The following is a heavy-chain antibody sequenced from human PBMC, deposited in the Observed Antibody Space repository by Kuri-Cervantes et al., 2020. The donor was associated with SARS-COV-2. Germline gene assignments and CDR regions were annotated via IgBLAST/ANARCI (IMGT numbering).Heavy chain of an antibody. V-gene: IGHV3-30-3*01. J-gene: IGHJ6*02. CDR2: ISYDGSNK. Sequence: GESLKISCAASGFTFSSYAMHWVRQAPGKGLEWVAVISYDGSNKYYADPVKGRFTISRDNSKNTLYLQMNSLRAEDTAVYYCARELGYCSSTSCYMKSDYYYYGMDVWGQGTTVTVSS. D-gene: IGHD2-2*02. CDR1: GFTFSSYA. CDR3: ARELGYCSSTSCYMKSDYYYYGMDV.